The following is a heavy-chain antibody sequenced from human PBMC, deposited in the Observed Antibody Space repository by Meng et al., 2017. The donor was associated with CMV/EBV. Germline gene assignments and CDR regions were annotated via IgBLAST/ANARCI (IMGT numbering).Heavy chain of an antibody. CDR2: IYYSGST. CDR3: ARLDDFWSGSTRYWFDP. D-gene: IGHD3-3*01. CDR1: GGSISSSSYY. V-gene: IGHV4-39*01. Sequence: GSLRLSCTVSGGSISSSSYYWGWIRQPPGKGLEWIGSIYYSGSTYYNPSLKSRVTISVDMSKNQFSLKLSSVTAADTAVYYCARLDDFWSGSTRYWFDPWGQGTLVTVSS. J-gene: IGHJ5*02.